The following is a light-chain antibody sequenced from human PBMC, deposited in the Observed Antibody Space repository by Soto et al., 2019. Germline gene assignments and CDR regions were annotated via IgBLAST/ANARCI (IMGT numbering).Light chain of an antibody. V-gene: IGKV1-39*01. CDR1: QDINIY. J-gene: IGKJ2*01. Sequence: DIQMTQSPSTLSGSVGDRVTITCRASQDINIYLNWYQQKPGEVPRLLIYSASTLHSGVPSRFTGSGSETDFTLTIRSLQPEDFATYYCQHGYVAPYTFGQGTK. CDR3: QHGYVAPYT. CDR2: SAS.